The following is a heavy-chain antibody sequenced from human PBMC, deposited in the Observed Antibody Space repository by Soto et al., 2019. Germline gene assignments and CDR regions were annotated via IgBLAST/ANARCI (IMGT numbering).Heavy chain of an antibody. J-gene: IGHJ6*02. CDR1: GGTFSSYA. CDR2: IIPIFGTA. D-gene: IGHD2-2*01. Sequence: SVKVSCKAAGGTFSSYASSWVRQAPGQGLEWMGGIIPIFGTANYAQKFQGRVTITADESTSTAYMELSSLRSEDTAVYYCARYPSSDYYYYGMDVWGQGTTVTVSS. V-gene: IGHV1-69*13. CDR3: ARYPSSDYYYYGMDV.